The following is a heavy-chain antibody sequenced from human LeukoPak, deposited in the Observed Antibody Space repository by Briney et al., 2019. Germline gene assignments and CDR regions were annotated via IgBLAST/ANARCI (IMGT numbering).Heavy chain of an antibody. V-gene: IGHV3-30*18. CDR3: AKDWELAAGGTLDY. CDR2: ISDDGSNK. Sequence: GGSLRLSCAASGFTFSSYGMHWVRQAPGKGLEWVAVISDDGSNKYYADSVKGRFTISRDNSKNTLYMQMNSMRAEDTAVYYCAKDWELAAGGTLDYWGQGTLVTVSS. D-gene: IGHD6-13*01. CDR1: GFTFSSYG. J-gene: IGHJ4*02.